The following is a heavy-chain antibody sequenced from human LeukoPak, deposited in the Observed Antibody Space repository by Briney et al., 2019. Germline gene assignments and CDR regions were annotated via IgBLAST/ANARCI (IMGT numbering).Heavy chain of an antibody. J-gene: IGHJ4*02. Sequence: QTLSLTCTVSGGSISSGSYYWSWIRQPAGKGLEWLALIYWNDDKRYSPSLKSRLTITKDTSKDQVVLIMTNMDPVDTGTYYCAHVFNTSPAYWGQGTLVTVPS. CDR1: GGSISSGSYY. CDR2: IYWNDDK. V-gene: IGHV2-5*01. CDR3: AHVFNTSPAY.